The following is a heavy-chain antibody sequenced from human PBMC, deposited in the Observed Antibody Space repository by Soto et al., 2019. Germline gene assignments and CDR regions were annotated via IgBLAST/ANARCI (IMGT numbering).Heavy chain of an antibody. CDR3: AKELSPYDGSPYYALFDY. CDR2: IIPMLNVA. Sequence: QVQLLQSGAEVRKPGSSVKVSCKASGGTFNTYTFSWVRQAPGQGLEWMGRIIPMLNVANYAQKFQGRVTITADKSTSTSYMELSNLRSEDTAVYYCAKELSPYDGSPYYALFDYWGQGTLVTVSS. V-gene: IGHV1-69*08. J-gene: IGHJ4*02. CDR1: GGTFNTYT. D-gene: IGHD3-22*01.